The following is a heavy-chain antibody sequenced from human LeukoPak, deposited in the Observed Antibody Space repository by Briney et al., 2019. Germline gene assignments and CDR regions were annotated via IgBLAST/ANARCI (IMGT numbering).Heavy chain of an antibody. CDR2: INPNSGGT. D-gene: IGHD2-8*01. V-gene: IGHV1-2*06. CDR3: ARESDIVLMVYAMPYFDY. Sequence: ASVKVSCKASGYTFTGYYMHWVLQAPGQGLEWMGRINPNSGGTNYAQKFQGRVTMTRDTSISTAYMELSRLRSDDAAVYYCARESDIVLMVYAMPYFDYWGQGTLVTVSS. CDR1: GYTFTGYY. J-gene: IGHJ4*02.